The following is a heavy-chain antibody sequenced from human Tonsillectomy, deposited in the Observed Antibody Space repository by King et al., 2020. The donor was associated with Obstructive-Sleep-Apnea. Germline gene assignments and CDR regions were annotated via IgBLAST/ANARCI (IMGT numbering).Heavy chain of an antibody. CDR3: ANLPNGNSFMFDL. V-gene: IGHV3-30*02. Sequence: HVQLVESGGGVVQPGSSLRLSCAASGFTFSNLDMHWVRQAPGTGLEWVAFIRFDGTNENYADSVKGRFTISRDNSKNTMYLQMNGLRPDDTAVYYCANLPNGNSFMFDLWGQGTQVTVSS. D-gene: IGHD2-8*01. CDR2: IRFDGTNE. J-gene: IGHJ4*02. CDR1: GFTFSNLD.